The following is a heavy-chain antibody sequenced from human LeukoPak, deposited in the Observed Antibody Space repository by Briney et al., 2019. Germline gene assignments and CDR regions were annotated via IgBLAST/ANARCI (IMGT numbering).Heavy chain of an antibody. Sequence: GGSLRLSCAASGFTFSSYWVHWVRQAPGRGLVWVSGINSDGSFTTYADSVKGRFTISRDNAKNTLYLQMNSLRAEDTAVYYCARGDGYGYISWGQGTLVTVSS. D-gene: IGHD5-18*01. V-gene: IGHV3-74*01. CDR3: ARGDGYGYIS. CDR2: INSDGSFT. CDR1: GFTFSSYW. J-gene: IGHJ5*02.